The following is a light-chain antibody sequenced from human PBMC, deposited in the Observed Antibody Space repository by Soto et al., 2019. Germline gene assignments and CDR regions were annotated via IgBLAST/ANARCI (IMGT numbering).Light chain of an antibody. V-gene: IGLV2-14*01. J-gene: IGLJ1*01. CDR2: EAT. CDR1: SSDVGAYNY. CDR3: SSFTTRITCV. Sequence: QSVLTQPASVSGSPGQSITISCTGTSSDVGAYNYVSWYQQLPGKAPKLMIYEATNRPSGVSNRFSGSKSGNTASLTISGVQAEDEADYYCSSFTTRITCVFGTGTKVTLL.